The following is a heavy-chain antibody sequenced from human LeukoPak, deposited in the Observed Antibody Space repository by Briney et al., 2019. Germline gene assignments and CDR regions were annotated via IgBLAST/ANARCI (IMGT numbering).Heavy chain of an antibody. V-gene: IGHV4-34*01. CDR3: ARGPPITIFGVVITKRVYYGMDV. CDR1: GVSITHY. Sequence: SETLSLTCTVSGVSITHYWSWIRQPPGKGLEWIGEINHSGSTNYNPSLKSRVTISVDTSKNQFSLKLSSVTAADTAVYYCARGPPITIFGVVITKRVYYGMDVWGQGTTVTVSS. CDR2: INHSGST. J-gene: IGHJ6*02. D-gene: IGHD3-3*01.